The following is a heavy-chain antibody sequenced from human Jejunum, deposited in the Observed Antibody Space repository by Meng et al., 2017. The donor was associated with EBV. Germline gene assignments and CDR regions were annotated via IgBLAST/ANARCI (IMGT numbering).Heavy chain of an antibody. D-gene: IGHD6-13*01. V-gene: IGHV3-11*01. CDR3: ARMLFSSSWSPFGY. CDR1: GFTFSDYY. J-gene: IGHJ4*02. Sequence: QVQLVESGGGVVKPGGSLRLSCAASGFTFSDYYMSWIRQAPGKGLEWVSYFSSSGNSVYYADSVKGRFTISGDNAKNSLYLQMNSLRAEDTAVYYCARMLFSSSWSPFGYWGQGPLVTVYS. CDR2: FSSSGNSV.